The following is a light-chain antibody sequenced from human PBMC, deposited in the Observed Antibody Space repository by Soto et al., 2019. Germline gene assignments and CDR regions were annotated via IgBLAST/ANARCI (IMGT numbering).Light chain of an antibody. CDR1: GSVSRN. Sequence: EVVMTQSPATLSVSPGERATLSCRASGSVSRNLAWYQQKPGQAPRVLIYDASNRATGIPARFSGSGSGTDFTLTISSLEPEDFAVYYCQQRSNWPSITFGQGTRLEI. CDR2: DAS. CDR3: QQRSNWPSIT. V-gene: IGKV3-11*01. J-gene: IGKJ5*01.